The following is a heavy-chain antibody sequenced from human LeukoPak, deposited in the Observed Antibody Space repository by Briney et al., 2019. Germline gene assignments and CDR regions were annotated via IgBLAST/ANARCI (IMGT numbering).Heavy chain of an antibody. CDR1: GFTLNKYW. V-gene: IGHV3-74*01. J-gene: IGHJ4*01. CDR3: ARELPREVTLDY. D-gene: IGHD2-21*02. CDR2: IFTDGSTT. Sequence: GGSLRLSCEASGFTLNKYWMHWVRQAPGKGLVWVSRIFTDGSTTSYADSVKGRFTISRDNARNTLYLQMNSLRVEDTAVYYCARELPREVTLDYWGQGTLVTVSP.